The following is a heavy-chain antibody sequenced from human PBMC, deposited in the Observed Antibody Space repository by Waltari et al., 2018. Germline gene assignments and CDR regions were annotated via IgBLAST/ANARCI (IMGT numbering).Heavy chain of an antibody. CDR2: LYYSVST. V-gene: IGHV4-31*03. CDR1: GGSISSGGYY. J-gene: IGHJ4*02. Sequence: QVQLQESGPGLVKPSQTLSLTCTVSGGSISSGGYYWSWIRQHPGKGLEWIGYLYYSVSTYYNPSLTSRVTISVATSKNQFSLKLSSVTAADTAVYYCARAAGDYDFWSGLYYFDYWGQGTLVTVSS. D-gene: IGHD3-3*01. CDR3: ARAAGDYDFWSGLYYFDY.